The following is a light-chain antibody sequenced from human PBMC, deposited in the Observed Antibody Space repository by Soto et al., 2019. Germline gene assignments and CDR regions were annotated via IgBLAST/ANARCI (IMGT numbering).Light chain of an antibody. V-gene: IGKV1-39*01. CDR1: QRITTY. CDR2: TSG. CDR3: QQTYSTPYT. J-gene: IGKJ2*01. Sequence: IQMTQSPSSLSASVGDRVTITCRARQRITTYLIWYQQKPGEAPKLLISTSGTLQRGVPSRFSGSGSGTDFTLTITALRPEDVATYYCQQTYSTPYTFGQGTKLEIK.